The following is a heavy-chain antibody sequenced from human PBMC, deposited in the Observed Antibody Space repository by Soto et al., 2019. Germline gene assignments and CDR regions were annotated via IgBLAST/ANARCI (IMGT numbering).Heavy chain of an antibody. CDR1: GGSFSGYY. J-gene: IGHJ4*02. D-gene: IGHD6-13*01. CDR2: INHSGST. Sequence: PSETLSLTCAVYGGSFSGYYWSWIRQPPGKGLEWIGEINHSGSTSYNPSLKSRVTISVDTSKNQFSLKLSSVTAADTAVYYCARRGILSSSWYAPPGWVRGFYYFDYWGQGTLVTVSS. CDR3: ARRGILSSSWYAPPGWVRGFYYFDY. V-gene: IGHV4-34*01.